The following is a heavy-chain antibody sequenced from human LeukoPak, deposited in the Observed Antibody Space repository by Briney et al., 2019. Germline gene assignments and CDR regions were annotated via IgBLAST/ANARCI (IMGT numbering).Heavy chain of an antibody. V-gene: IGHV3-21*01. CDR1: GFTLSNYS. CDR2: ISGSGVNT. Sequence: GGSLRLSCAVSGFTLSNYSMNWVRQAPGKGLEWVSSISGSGVNTYYADSVKGRFTISRDNAKNSVYLQMNSLRAEDTAVYFCARDRYFDYWGQGTLVTVSS. CDR3: ARDRYFDY. J-gene: IGHJ4*02.